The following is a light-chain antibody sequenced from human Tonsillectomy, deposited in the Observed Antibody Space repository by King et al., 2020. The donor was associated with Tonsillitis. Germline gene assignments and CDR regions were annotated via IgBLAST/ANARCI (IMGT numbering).Light chain of an antibody. J-gene: IGKJ2*01. Sequence: SGVPDRFSGSGPGTDFTLKISRVEADDAGIYYCMQGVQLPYTFGRGTKLEI. V-gene: IGKV2-29*01. CDR3: MQGVQLPYT.